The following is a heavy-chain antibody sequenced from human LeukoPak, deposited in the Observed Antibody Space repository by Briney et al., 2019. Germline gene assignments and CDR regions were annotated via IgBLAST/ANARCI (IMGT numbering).Heavy chain of an antibody. V-gene: IGHV4-39*01. D-gene: IGHD1-26*01. J-gene: IGHJ4*02. CDR2: IYYSGSS. Sequence: SETLSLTCTVSGGSISSSTYYWGWIRQPPGKGLEWIGSIYYSGSSYYNPSLKSRVTISVDTSKNQFSLKLSSVTAADTAVYYCARQWLSGTSYWGQGALVTVSS. CDR1: GGSISSSTYY. CDR3: ARQWLSGTSY.